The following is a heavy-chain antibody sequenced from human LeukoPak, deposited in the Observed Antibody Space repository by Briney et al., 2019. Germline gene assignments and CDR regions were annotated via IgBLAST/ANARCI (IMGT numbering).Heavy chain of an antibody. CDR1: GFTFSSYA. J-gene: IGHJ6*02. D-gene: IGHD1-26*01. V-gene: IGHV3-23*01. CDR2: ISGSGGTT. Sequence: GGSLRLSCAASGFTFSSYAMSWVRRAPGKGLEWVSAISGSGGTTYYADSVKGRFIISRDNSKNTLYLQMNSLRAEDTAVYYCAKVGARGYYYYGMDVWGQGTTVTVSS. CDR3: AKVGARGYYYYGMDV.